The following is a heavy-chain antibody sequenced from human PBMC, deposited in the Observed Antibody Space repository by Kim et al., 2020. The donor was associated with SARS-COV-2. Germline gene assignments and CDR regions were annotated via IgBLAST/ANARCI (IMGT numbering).Heavy chain of an antibody. CDR2: ISDDGITN. Sequence: GGSLRLSCAASGFAFRDFAMHWVRQAPGKGLEWLAVISDDGITNYYAHSVKGRLTISRDNSKNTLSLQIDTLRPDDTAMYYCARDKKVETNMAQSLDYWGQGTLVTVSS. CDR3: ARDKKVETNMAQSLDY. CDR1: GFAFRDFA. V-gene: IGHV3-30*04. D-gene: IGHD5-18*01. J-gene: IGHJ4*02.